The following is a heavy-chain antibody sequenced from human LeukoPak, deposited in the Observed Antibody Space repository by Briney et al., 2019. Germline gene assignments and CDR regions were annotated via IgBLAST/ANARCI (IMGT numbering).Heavy chain of an antibody. D-gene: IGHD2-15*01. CDR3: ARAPGRNFFDY. CDR1: FXXXS. CDR2: ISSSSSYI. Sequence: FXXXSMXXVRQAAGKXLEWVSSISSSSSYIYYADSVKGRFTISRDNAKNSLYLQMNSLRAEDTAVYYCARAPGRNFFDYWGQGTLVTVSS. V-gene: IGHV3-21*01. J-gene: IGHJ4*02.